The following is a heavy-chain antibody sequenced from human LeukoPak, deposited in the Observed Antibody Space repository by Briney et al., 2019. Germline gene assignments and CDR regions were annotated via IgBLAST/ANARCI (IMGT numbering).Heavy chain of an antibody. CDR3: ARTFTKYYYDSSGILNY. CDR1: GFTFSSYS. J-gene: IGHJ4*02. D-gene: IGHD3-22*01. CDR2: IDWNGDIT. Sequence: GGSLRLSCAASGFTFSSYSMNWVRQAPGEGLEWVSGIDWNGDITGFADSVKGRFTISRDNAKSSLYLQMNSLRAEDTALYYCARTFTKYYYDSSGILNYWGQGTLVTVSS. V-gene: IGHV3-20*04.